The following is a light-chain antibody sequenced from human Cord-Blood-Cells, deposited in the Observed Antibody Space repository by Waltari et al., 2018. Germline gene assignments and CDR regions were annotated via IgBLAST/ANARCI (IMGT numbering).Light chain of an antibody. CDR3: QQYNNWPFT. CDR1: QSVSSN. J-gene: IGKJ3*01. CDR2: GAS. Sequence: ELAMTQSPATLSVSTGARATLSCRASQSVSSNLAWYQQKPGQAPRLLIYGASTRATGIPARFSGSGSGTKFTLTISSLQSEDFAVYYCQQYNNWPFTFGPGTKVDIK. V-gene: IGKV3-15*01.